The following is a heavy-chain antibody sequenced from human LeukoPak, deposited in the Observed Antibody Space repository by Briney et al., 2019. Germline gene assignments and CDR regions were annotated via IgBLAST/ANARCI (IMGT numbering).Heavy chain of an antibody. CDR3: ARHVIRARYYYGSGISGWFDP. V-gene: IGHV4-38-2*02. CDR2: IYYSGSA. J-gene: IGHJ5*02. CDR1: GYSISSGYY. Sequence: PSETLSLTCTVSGYSISSGYYWGWIRQPPGKGLEWIGSIYYSGSAYYNPSLKSRVTISVDTSKNQFSLKLSSVTAADTAVYYCARHVIRARYYYGSGISGWFDPLGQGTLVTVSS. D-gene: IGHD3-10*01.